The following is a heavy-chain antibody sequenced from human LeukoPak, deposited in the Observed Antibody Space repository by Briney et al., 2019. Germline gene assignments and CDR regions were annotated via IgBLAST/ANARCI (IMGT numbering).Heavy chain of an antibody. J-gene: IGHJ6*02. V-gene: IGHV1-69*01. CDR2: IIPIFGTA. D-gene: IGHD5-18*01. CDR1: GGTFSSYA. CDR3: ARDLYSYGFSHGMDV. Sequence: GASVKVSCKASGGTFSSYAISWVRQAPGQGLEWMGGIIPIFGTANYAQKLQGRVTITADESTSTAYMELSSLRSEDTAVYYCARDLYSYGFSHGMDVWGQGTTVTVSS.